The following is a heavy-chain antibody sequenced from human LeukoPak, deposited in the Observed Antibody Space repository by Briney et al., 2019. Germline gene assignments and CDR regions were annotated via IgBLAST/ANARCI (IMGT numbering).Heavy chain of an antibody. Sequence: PSETPSLTCTVSGGSISSGDYYWSWIRQPPGKGLEWIGYIYYSGSTYYNPSLKSRVTISVDTSKNQFSLKLSSVTAADTAVYYCASKTRRDGYNLWGQGTLVTVSS. CDR1: GGSISSGDYY. V-gene: IGHV4-30-4*08. J-gene: IGHJ4*02. D-gene: IGHD5-24*01. CDR2: IYYSGST. CDR3: ASKTRRDGYNL.